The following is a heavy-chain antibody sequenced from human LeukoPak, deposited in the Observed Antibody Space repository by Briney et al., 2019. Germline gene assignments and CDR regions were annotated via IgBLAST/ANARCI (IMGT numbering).Heavy chain of an antibody. CDR2: ISYDGSNK. J-gene: IGHJ4*02. CDR3: AKSLMIVVLNSFDY. CDR1: GFTFSSYG. D-gene: IGHD3-22*01. Sequence: PGGSLRLSCAASGFTFSSYGMHWVRQAPGKGLEWVALISYDGSNKYNADSVKGRFTISRDNSKNTLYLQMNSLRAEDTAVYSCAKSLMIVVLNSFDYWGQGTLVTVSS. V-gene: IGHV3-30*18.